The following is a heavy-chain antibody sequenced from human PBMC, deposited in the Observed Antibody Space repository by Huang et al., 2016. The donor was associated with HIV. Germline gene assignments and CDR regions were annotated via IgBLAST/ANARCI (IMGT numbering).Heavy chain of an antibody. V-gene: IGHV3-9*01. D-gene: IGHD3-9*01. J-gene: IGHJ3*01. Sequence: EVQLVESGGGLIQPGRSLRLSCAASGFIFADYVMHWVRQAPGKGLGWVSGISWNSRNIDYADSVKGRFTISRDNAKNSLYLQMNSLRAEDTALYYCAKEYNDVLTGRKAFDVWGQGTMVTVSS. CDR2: ISWNSRNI. CDR3: AKEYNDVLTGRKAFDV. CDR1: GFIFADYV.